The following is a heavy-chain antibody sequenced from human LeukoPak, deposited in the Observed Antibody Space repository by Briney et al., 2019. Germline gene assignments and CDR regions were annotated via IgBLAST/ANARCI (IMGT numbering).Heavy chain of an antibody. CDR3: ARGKELVTMIVVVISGFDY. J-gene: IGHJ4*02. V-gene: IGHV1-46*01. CDR2: INPSGGST. Sequence: ASVKVSCKASGYTFTSCYMHWVRQAPGQGLEWMGIINPSGGSTSYAQKFQGRVTMTRDTSTSTVYMELSSLRSEDTAVYYCARGKELVTMIVVVISGFDYWGQGTLVTVSS. D-gene: IGHD3-22*01. CDR1: GYTFTSCY.